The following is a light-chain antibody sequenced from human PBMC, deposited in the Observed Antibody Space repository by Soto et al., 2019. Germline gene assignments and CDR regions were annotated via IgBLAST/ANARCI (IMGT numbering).Light chain of an antibody. CDR2: DAS. Sequence: ETVMTQSPATLSVSPWGRATLSCRASQSVSNDLAWYQQKPGQAPRLLIYDASTRATGIPARFSGSGSGTEFTLAISSLQSEDFAVYYCHQYHNWPPGTFGQGTKLQIK. CDR3: HQYHNWPPGT. J-gene: IGKJ2*01. V-gene: IGKV3-15*01. CDR1: QSVSND.